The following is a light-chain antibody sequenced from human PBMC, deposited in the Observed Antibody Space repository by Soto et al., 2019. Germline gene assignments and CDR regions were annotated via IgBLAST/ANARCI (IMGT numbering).Light chain of an antibody. CDR2: AVS. CDR3: QHSNSNVWT. CDR1: QYITTY. J-gene: IGKJ1*01. Sequence: DVQMAHAPSSLSASVGDIVTITCRASQYITTYLNWYQQKPGKAPKLLIYAVSILQSGVPARFSGRGSGTDFNLTISSLEAEDFATYYCQHSNSNVWTFGQGTRVEVK. V-gene: IGKV1-39*01.